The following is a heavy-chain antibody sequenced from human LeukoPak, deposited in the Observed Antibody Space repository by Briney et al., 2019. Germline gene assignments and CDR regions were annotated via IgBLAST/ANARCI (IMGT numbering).Heavy chain of an antibody. D-gene: IGHD3-9*01. V-gene: IGHV4-39*01. J-gene: IGHJ3*02. CDR2: INYSGST. CDR3: ARPYDILTGYRMAFDI. Sequence: LETLSLTCTVSGGSLSNSFYYWGWIRQPPGKGLEWIGSINYSGSTYYNPSLKSRVTISVDTSNNQFSLKLSSVTAADTAVYYCARPYDILTGYRMAFDIWGQGTMVTVSS. CDR1: GGSLSNSFYY.